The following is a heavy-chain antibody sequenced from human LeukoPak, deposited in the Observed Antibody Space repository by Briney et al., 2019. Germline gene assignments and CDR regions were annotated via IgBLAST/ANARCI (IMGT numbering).Heavy chain of an antibody. D-gene: IGHD5-18*01. CDR2: INPNSGGT. J-gene: IGHJ4*02. CDR1: GYTFTGYY. CDR3: ASNIVDTAMVEDY. V-gene: IGHV1-2*02. Sequence: ASVKVSCKASGYTFTGYYMHWVRQAPGQGLEWMGWINPNSGGTNYAQKFQGRVTMTRDTSISTAYMELSRLRSVDTAVYYCASNIVDTAMVEDYWGQGTLVTVSS.